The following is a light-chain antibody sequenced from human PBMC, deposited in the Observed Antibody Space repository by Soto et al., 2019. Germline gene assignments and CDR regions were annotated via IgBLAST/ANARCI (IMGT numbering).Light chain of an antibody. V-gene: IGKV1-39*01. J-gene: IGKJ2*01. CDR1: QTITSY. Sequence: DIQMTQSPSSLSASVGDRVTITCRASQTITSYLNWYQEKPGKAPELVIYAASSLQSGVPSRFSGSGFGTDFTLTISSLQAEDFATYYCQQSYSTPYTFGQGTKLEIK. CDR2: AAS. CDR3: QQSYSTPYT.